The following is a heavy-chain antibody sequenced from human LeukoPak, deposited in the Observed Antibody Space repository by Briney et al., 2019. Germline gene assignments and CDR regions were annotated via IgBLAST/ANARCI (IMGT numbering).Heavy chain of an antibody. D-gene: IGHD3-10*01. CDR3: ARHGPSGSYEDWFDP. CDR1: GGSISSSSYY. Sequence: PSETLSLTCTVSGGSISSSSYYWGWIRQPPGKGLEWIGSIYYSRSTYYNPSLKSRVTISVDTSKNQFSLKLSSVTAADTAVYYCARHGPSGSYEDWFDPWGQGTLVTVSS. J-gene: IGHJ5*02. V-gene: IGHV4-39*01. CDR2: IYYSRST.